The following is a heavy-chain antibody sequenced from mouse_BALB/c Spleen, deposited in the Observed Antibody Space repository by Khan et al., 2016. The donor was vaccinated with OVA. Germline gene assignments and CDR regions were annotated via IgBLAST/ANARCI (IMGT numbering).Heavy chain of an antibody. V-gene: IGHV3-6*02. CDR1: GHSITSGYR. CDR2: ISYGGSN. CDR3: ARGGAVVPYWYFDV. Sequence: EVQLQESGPGLVKPSQSLSLTCSVTGHSITSGYRWNWIRQFPGNKLEWMAYISYGGSNNYNPSLKNRISITRDTSKNQFFLKLHSVTTEDTATXYCARGGAVVPYWYFDVWGAGTTLTVSS. D-gene: IGHD1-1*01. J-gene: IGHJ1*01.